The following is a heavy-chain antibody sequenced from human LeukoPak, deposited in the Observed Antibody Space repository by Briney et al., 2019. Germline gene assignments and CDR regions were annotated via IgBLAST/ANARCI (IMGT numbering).Heavy chain of an antibody. Sequence: GASVKVSCKASGGTFSRYAISWVRQAPGQGLEWMGWINPNSGGTNYAQKFQGRVTMTRDTSISTAYMELSRLRSDDTAVYYCARVAPLRLGELSFLRFWDYWGQGTLVTVSS. J-gene: IGHJ4*02. CDR1: GGTFSRYA. CDR2: INPNSGGT. D-gene: IGHD3-16*02. V-gene: IGHV1-2*02. CDR3: ARVAPLRLGELSFLRFWDY.